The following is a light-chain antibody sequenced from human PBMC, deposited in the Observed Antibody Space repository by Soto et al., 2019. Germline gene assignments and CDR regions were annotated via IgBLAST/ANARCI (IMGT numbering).Light chain of an antibody. CDR3: ATWDTSLKGVV. CDR1: SSTIGTNY. CDR2: END. J-gene: IGLJ2*01. Sequence: QSVLTQPPSVSAAPGQKVTISCSGSSSTIGTNYVSWYQHLPGTTPKLLINENDRRPSGIPDRFSGSKTGTSATLAITGLQTGDDAEYFCATWDTSLKGVVFGGGTKL. V-gene: IGLV1-51*01.